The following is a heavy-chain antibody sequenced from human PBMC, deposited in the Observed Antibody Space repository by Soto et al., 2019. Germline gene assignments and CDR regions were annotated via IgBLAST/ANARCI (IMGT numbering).Heavy chain of an antibody. D-gene: IGHD5-12*01. V-gene: IGHV3-23*01. Sequence: GGSLRLSCAASGFTFSSYAMSWVRQAPGKGLEWVSGISGRGGSTYYADSVKGRFTISRDNSKNTLYLQMNSLRAEDTAVYYCAKYNSGYDYVGNYYYMDVWGKGTTVTVSS. CDR3: AKYNSGYDYVGNYYYMDV. CDR1: GFTFSSYA. J-gene: IGHJ6*03. CDR2: ISGRGGST.